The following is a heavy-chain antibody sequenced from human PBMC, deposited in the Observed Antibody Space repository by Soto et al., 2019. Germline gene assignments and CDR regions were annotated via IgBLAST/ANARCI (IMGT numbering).Heavy chain of an antibody. CDR1: GGSISSSINH. V-gene: IGHV4-39*01. Sequence: SETLSLTCTVSGGSISSSINHWGRLRQPPGKGLEWIGNIYYSENTYYNPSLKSRVTISVDTSKNQFSLRLTSVTAADTAVYYCATHPPYGPLDHWGQGTLVTVSS. CDR3: ATHPPYGPLDH. CDR2: IYYSENT. D-gene: IGHD4-17*01. J-gene: IGHJ4*02.